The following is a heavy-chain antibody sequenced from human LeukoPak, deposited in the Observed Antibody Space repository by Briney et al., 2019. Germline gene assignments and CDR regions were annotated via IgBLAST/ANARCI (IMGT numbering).Heavy chain of an antibody. CDR1: GFTFSSYS. CDR2: ISSSSSYI. Sequence: GGSLRLSCAASGFTFSSYSMNWVRQAPGKGLEGVSSISSSSSYIYYADSVKGRFTISRDNAKNSLYLQMNGLRAEDTAVYYCARDWDGMVATRFDYWGQGTLVTVSS. V-gene: IGHV3-21*01. J-gene: IGHJ4*02. CDR3: ARDWDGMVATRFDY. D-gene: IGHD5-12*01.